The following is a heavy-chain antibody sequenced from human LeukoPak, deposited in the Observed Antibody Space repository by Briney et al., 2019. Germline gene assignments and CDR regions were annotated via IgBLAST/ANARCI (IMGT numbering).Heavy chain of an antibody. CDR1: GYTLTAYY. V-gene: IGHV1-2*02. CDR3: ARDRVVVPAAFDY. CDR2: INPNSGGT. D-gene: IGHD2-2*01. J-gene: IGHJ4*02. Sequence: ASVKVSCKAPGYTLTAYYMHWVRQAPGQGLEWMGWINPNSGGTNYAQKFQGRVTMTRDTSISTAYMELSRLRSDDTAVYYCARDRVVVPAAFDYWGQGTLVTVSS.